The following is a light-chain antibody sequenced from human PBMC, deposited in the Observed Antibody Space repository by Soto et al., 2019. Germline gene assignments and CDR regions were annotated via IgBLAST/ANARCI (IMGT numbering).Light chain of an antibody. J-gene: IGKJ1*01. CDR2: WAS. CDR3: QQYYSTPWT. V-gene: IGKV4-1*01. CDR1: QRAVYSSNNKNY. Sequence: IVITQSPDYLAVSLCERSPINCKSSQRAVYSSNNKNYLAWYQQKPGQPPKLLIYWASTRESGVPDRFSGSGSGTDFTLTISSLQAEDVAVYYCQQYYSTPWTFGQGTKVDIK.